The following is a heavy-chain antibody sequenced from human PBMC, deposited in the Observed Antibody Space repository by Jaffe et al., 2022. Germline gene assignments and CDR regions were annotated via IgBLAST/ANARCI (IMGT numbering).Heavy chain of an antibody. J-gene: IGHJ4*02. Sequence: QLQLQESGPGLVKPSETLSLTCTVSGGSISSSSYYWGWIRQPPGKGLEWIGSIYYSGSTYYNPSLKSRVTISVDTSKNQFSLKLSSVTAADTAVYYCARPTTGGFDFDYWGQGTLVTVSS. CDR1: GGSISSSSYY. CDR3: ARPTTGGFDFDY. D-gene: IGHD4-17*01. CDR2: IYYSGST. V-gene: IGHV4-39*01.